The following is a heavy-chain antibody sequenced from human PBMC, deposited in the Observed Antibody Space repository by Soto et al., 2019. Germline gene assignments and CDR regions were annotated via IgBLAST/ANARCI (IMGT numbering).Heavy chain of an antibody. Sequence: QVQLQEPGPGLVKPSETLSLTCTVSGGSIISYYWSWIRQPPGKGLEWIGYIYYSGSTNYNPSLKSRVTISVDTSKNQFSLRLSSVSAADTAMYYCAREAGVRYPFDPWGQGTLVTVSS. D-gene: IGHD3-9*01. J-gene: IGHJ5*02. V-gene: IGHV4-59*01. CDR1: GGSIISYY. CDR3: AREAGVRYPFDP. CDR2: IYYSGST.